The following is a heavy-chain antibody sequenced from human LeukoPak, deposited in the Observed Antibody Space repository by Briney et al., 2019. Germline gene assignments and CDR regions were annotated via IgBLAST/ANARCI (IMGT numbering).Heavy chain of an antibody. CDR2: IYTSGST. J-gene: IGHJ3*02. CDR1: GGSISSYY. D-gene: IGHD1-26*01. Sequence: SETLSLTCTVSGGSISSYYWSWIRQPPGKGLEWIGRIYTSGSTNYNPSLKSRVAISVDTSKNQFSLKLSSVTAADTAVYYCARDLVDDAFDIWGQGTMVTVSS. CDR3: ARDLVDDAFDI. V-gene: IGHV4-4*08.